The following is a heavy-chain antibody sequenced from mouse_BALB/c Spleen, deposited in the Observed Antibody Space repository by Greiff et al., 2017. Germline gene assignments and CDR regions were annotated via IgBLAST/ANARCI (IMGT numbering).Heavy chain of an antibody. CDR1: GFTFSSFG. V-gene: IGHV5-17*02. D-gene: IGHD1-1*01. CDR2: ISSGSSTI. Sequence: VQLKESGGGLVQPGGSRKLSCAASGFTFSSFGMHWVRQAPEKGLEWVAYISSGSSTIYYADTVKGRFTISRDNPKNTLFLQMTSLRSEDTAMYYCARGGTTHAMDYWGQGTSVTVSS. J-gene: IGHJ4*01. CDR3: ARGGTTHAMDY.